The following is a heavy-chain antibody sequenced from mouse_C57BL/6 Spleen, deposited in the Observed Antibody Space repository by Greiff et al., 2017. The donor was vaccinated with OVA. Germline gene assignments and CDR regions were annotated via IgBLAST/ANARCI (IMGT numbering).Heavy chain of an antibody. CDR1: GFTFSDYG. D-gene: IGHD1-1*01. CDR3: AVATDYYAMDY. CDR2: ISSGSSTI. J-gene: IGHJ4*01. Sequence: EVKVEESGGGLVKPGGSLKLSCAASGFTFSDYGMHWVRQAPEKGLEWVAYISSGSSTIYYAEKVKGRFTMSRDNAKNTLFLQMTSLRSEDTAMYYCAVATDYYAMDYWGQGTSVTVSS. V-gene: IGHV5-17*01.